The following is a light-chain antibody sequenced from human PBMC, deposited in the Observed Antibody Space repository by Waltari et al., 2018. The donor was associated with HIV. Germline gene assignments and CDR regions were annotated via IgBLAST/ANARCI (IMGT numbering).Light chain of an antibody. CDR1: QSLLHSNGYNF. CDR3: MQALHSWT. J-gene: IGKJ1*01. V-gene: IGKV2-28*01. CDR2: LGS. Sequence: IVMPQSPLSLPVTPGEPASISCRSSQSLLHSNGYNFLDWYLQRAGQVPQRLFELGSNRASGGPDRFSGSGSGKDVTQKSSRVEAEDVGVYYGMQALHSWTFGQGTKVEIK.